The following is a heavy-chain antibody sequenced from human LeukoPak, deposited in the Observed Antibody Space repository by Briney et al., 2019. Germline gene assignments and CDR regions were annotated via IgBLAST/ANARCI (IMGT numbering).Heavy chain of an antibody. V-gene: IGHV3-23*01. Sequence: GGSLRLSCVASGFSFSGSWMTWVRQAPGKGLEWVSAISGSGGSTYYADSVKGRFTISRDNSKNTLYLQMNSLRAEDTAVYYCAKMLADTSYSSSWFTGDLDYWGQGTLVTVSS. CDR3: AKMLADTSYSSSWFTGDLDY. J-gene: IGHJ4*02. D-gene: IGHD6-13*01. CDR2: ISGSGGST. CDR1: GFSFSGSW.